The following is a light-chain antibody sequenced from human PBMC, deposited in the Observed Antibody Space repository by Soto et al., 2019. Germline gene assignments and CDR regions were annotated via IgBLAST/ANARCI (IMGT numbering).Light chain of an antibody. CDR3: LQYDNHSWT. V-gene: IGKV1-5*01. J-gene: IGKJ1*01. CDR2: DAS. CDR1: QSISSY. Sequence: DIQMTQSPSSLSASVGDRVTITCRASQSISSYLNWYQQKPGKAPELLIFDASSLKSGVPSRFSGSGSGTEFTLTISSLQPDDVATYYCLQYDNHSWTFGQGTKVDI.